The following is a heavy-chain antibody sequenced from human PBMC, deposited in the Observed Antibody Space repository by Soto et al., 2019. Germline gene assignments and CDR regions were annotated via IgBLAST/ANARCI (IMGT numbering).Heavy chain of an antibody. CDR3: ATQAVAGDNWFDP. V-gene: IGHV4-34*01. CDR2: INHSGST. J-gene: IGHJ5*02. D-gene: IGHD6-19*01. Sequence: QVPLQQWGAGQLKPSETLSLTCAVYGGSFSGYYWSWIRQPPGKGLEWIGEINHSGSTNYNPSLKRRVTISLDTSKNQFSLKLSSVTAADTAVSFCATQAVAGDNWFDPWGQGTLVTVSS. CDR1: GGSFSGYY.